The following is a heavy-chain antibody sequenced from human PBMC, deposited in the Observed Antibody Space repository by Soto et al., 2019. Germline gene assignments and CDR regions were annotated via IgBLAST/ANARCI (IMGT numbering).Heavy chain of an antibody. CDR3: ARDEGDREQLVRYNWFDP. CDR2: ISSSSSYI. CDR1: GFTFSSYS. Sequence: EVQLVESGGGLVKPGGSLRLSCAASGFTFSSYSMNWVRQAPGKGLEWVSSISSSSSYIYYADSVKGRFTISRDNAKNAMYLQMNSLRAEDTAVYYCARDEGDREQLVRYNWFDPWGQGTLVTVSS. D-gene: IGHD6-13*01. V-gene: IGHV3-21*01. J-gene: IGHJ5*02.